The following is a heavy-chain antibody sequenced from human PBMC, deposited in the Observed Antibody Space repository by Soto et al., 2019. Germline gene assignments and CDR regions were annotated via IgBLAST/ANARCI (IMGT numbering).Heavy chain of an antibody. Sequence: AETLSLTCTVSGGSMSSYYWTWIRQPAGKGLEWIGRVYSSGGTHYNPSLKSRVTISLDTSKNQFSLRLLSVTDADTAVYYCARGQRFSDWFDPWGQGTLVTVSS. J-gene: IGHJ5*02. CDR1: GGSMSSYY. D-gene: IGHD3-3*01. CDR2: VYSSGGT. CDR3: ARGQRFSDWFDP. V-gene: IGHV4-4*07.